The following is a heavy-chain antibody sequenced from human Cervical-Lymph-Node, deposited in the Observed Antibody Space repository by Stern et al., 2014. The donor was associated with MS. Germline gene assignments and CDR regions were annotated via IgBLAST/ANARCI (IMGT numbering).Heavy chain of an antibody. CDR3: ASGYRIFDY. V-gene: IGHV4-61*02. J-gene: IGHJ4*02. CDR1: GGSISSGSDY. D-gene: IGHD5-18*01. Sequence: QVQLQQWGPGLVKPSQTLSLTCTVSGGSISSGSDYWSWIRQPVGKGLEWIGRIHASGSAFYTPSLKSRVTISTDTSMNQFSLELNSATAADTAIYYCASGYRIFDYWGQGILVTVSS. CDR2: IHASGSA.